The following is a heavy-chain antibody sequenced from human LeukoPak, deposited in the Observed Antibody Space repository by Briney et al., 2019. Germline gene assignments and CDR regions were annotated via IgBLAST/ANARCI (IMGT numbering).Heavy chain of an antibody. V-gene: IGHV4-4*07. Sequence: SGTLSLTCTVSGGSISSYYWSWIRQPAGKGLEWIGRIYTSGSTNYNPSLKSRVTMSVDTSKNQFSLKLSSVTAADTAVYYCARGPPYSSGYYYYGMDVWGQGTTVTVSS. CDR3: ARGPPYSSGYYYYGMDV. D-gene: IGHD3-22*01. J-gene: IGHJ6*02. CDR1: GGSISSYY. CDR2: IYTSGST.